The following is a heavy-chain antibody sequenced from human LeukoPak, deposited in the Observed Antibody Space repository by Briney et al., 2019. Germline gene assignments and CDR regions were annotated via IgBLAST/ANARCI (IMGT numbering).Heavy chain of an antibody. V-gene: IGHV1-69*04. D-gene: IGHD6-13*01. CDR2: IIPILGIA. Sequence: SVKVSRKASGGTFSSYAISWVRQGPRPGIEWMGRIIPILGIANYAQKFQGRVTITADKSTITAYMELSSLRSEDTAVYYCARGLAGAYYYGMDVWGQGTTVTVSS. J-gene: IGHJ6*02. CDR1: GGTFSSYA. CDR3: ARGLAGAYYYGMDV.